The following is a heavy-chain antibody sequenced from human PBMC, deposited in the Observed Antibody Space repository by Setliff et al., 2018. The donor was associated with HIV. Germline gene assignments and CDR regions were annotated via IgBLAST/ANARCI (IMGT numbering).Heavy chain of an antibody. Sequence: SVKVSCKASGYTFTSYDISWVRQATGQGLEWMGWMNPDSGRTGYAQKFQGRVTMTWSTSTSTAYMEVRSLRSEDTAVYYCARGGRRSYYYYFHMDVWGKGTTVTVSS. J-gene: IGHJ6*03. CDR3: ARGGRRSYYYYFHMDV. CDR1: GYTFTSYD. CDR2: MNPDSGRT. V-gene: IGHV1-8*01.